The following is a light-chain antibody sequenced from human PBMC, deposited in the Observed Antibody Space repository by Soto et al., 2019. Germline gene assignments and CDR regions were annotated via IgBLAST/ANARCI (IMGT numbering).Light chain of an antibody. V-gene: IGKV1-39*01. CDR3: QQSYGTPIT. CDR2: VAS. Sequence: IQMTHYPSSLSASVGDRVTITCLASQSISRYLNCYQQKPGKAPNLVIYVASSLQSEVPSRFSGSGSGTDFTLTITSLQPEDFATYYCQQSYGTPITFGQGTRLEIK. J-gene: IGKJ5*01. CDR1: QSISRY.